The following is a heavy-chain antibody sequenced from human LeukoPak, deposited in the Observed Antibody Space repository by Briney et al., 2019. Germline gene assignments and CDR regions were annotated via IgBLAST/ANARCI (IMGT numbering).Heavy chain of an antibody. V-gene: IGHV4-59*01. CDR3: ARDRWFGA. CDR2: IYYSGST. J-gene: IGHJ4*02. CDR1: GFTFSSYA. D-gene: IGHD3-10*01. Sequence: GSLRLSCAASGFTFSSYAVSWVRQAPGKGLEWIGYIYYSGSTNYNPSLKSRVTISVDTSKNQFSLKLSSVTAADTAVYYCARDRWFGAWGQGTLVTVSS.